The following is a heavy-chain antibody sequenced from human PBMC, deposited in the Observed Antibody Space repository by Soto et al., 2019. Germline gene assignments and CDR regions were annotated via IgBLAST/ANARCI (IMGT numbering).Heavy chain of an antibody. Sequence: ESLKISCKGSGYSFTSYWISWVRQMPGKGLEWMGRIDPSDSYTNYSPSFQGHVTISADKSISTAYLQWSSLKASDTAMYYCARLRFPYYYDSSGYYNNWFDPWGQGTLVTVSS. V-gene: IGHV5-10-1*01. D-gene: IGHD3-22*01. J-gene: IGHJ5*02. CDR3: ARLRFPYYYDSSGYYNNWFDP. CDR2: IDPSDSYT. CDR1: GYSFTSYW.